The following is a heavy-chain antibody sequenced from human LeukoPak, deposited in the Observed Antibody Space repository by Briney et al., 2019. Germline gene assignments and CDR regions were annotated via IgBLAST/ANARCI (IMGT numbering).Heavy chain of an antibody. CDR3: ARNVWFGSALYYMDV. Sequence: PSETLSLTCTVSGGSISSSSYYWGWIRQPPGKGLEWIGSIFYSGSTYYNPSLKSRVTISVDTSKNQFSLKLSSVTAADTAVYYCARNVWFGSALYYMDVWGKGTTVTISS. CDR2: IFYSGST. V-gene: IGHV4-39*07. D-gene: IGHD3-10*01. J-gene: IGHJ6*03. CDR1: GGSISSSSYY.